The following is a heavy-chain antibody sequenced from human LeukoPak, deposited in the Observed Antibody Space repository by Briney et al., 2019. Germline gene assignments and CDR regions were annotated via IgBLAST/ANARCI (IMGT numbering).Heavy chain of an antibody. Sequence: SETLSLTCAVYGGSFSGYYWSWIRQPPGKGLEWIGEINHSGSTNYNPSLKSRVTISVDTSKNQFSLKLSSVTAADTAVYYCVRGNYRPKYSWFDPWGQGTLVTVSS. V-gene: IGHV4-34*01. J-gene: IGHJ5*02. CDR3: VRGNYRPKYSWFDP. D-gene: IGHD1-26*01. CDR1: GGSFSGYY. CDR2: INHSGST.